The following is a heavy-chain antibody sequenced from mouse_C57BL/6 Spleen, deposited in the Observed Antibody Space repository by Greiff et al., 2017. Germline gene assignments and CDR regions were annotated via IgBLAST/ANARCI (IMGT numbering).Heavy chain of an antibody. D-gene: IGHD2-3*01. V-gene: IGHV5-9*01. Sequence: EVNLVESGGGLVKPGGSLKLSCAASGFTFSSYTMSWVRQTPEKRLEWVATISGGGGNTYYPDSVKGRFTISRDNATNTLYLQMSSLRSEDTALYYCARRGYDYGYFDVWGTGTTVTVSS. CDR2: ISGGGGNT. J-gene: IGHJ1*03. CDR1: GFTFSSYT. CDR3: ARRGYDYGYFDV.